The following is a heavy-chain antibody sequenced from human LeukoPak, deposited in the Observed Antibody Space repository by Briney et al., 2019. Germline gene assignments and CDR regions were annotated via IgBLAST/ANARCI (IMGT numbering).Heavy chain of an antibody. Sequence: SETLSLNCTVSGGSISSYYWSWIRQPPGKGLEWTGYIYYSRSTNYNPSLKSRATISVDTSKNQYSLKLSSVTAADTVVYYCASQILAYCGGDCYWVNAFDIWGQGTTVTVPS. CDR2: IYYSRST. CDR1: GGSISSYY. D-gene: IGHD2-21*02. J-gene: IGHJ3*02. V-gene: IGHV4-59*08. CDR3: ASQILAYCGGDCYWVNAFDI.